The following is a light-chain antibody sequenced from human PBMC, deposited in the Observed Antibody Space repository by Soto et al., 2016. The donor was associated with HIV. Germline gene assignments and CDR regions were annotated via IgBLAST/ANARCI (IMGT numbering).Light chain of an antibody. CDR3: QKXSDPIT. V-gene: IGKV1-27*01. Sequence: DIQMTQSPSSLSTSVGDRVTITCRASQGIVNFLAWYQQKPGKVPKLLIYGASTLQSGVPSRFSGSGFGTEFTLTINSLQPEDVAIYYCQKXSDPITFGQGTRLEIK. J-gene: IGKJ5*01. CDR1: QGIVNF. CDR2: GAS.